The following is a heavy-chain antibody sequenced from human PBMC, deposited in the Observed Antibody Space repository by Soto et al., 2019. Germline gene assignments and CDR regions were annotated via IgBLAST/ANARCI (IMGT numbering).Heavy chain of an antibody. V-gene: IGHV1-18*01. CDR1: GYTFTSYG. D-gene: IGHD3-16*01. CDR2: LNPYSGAT. Sequence: GASVKVSCKASGYTFTSYGISWVRQAPGQGLEWMGWLNPYSGATTYAPKYQGRITLTRDTSLSTSYMELIGLKSDDTAVYYCATAKRGTVSLLTAWGQGTLVTVSS. CDR3: ATAKRGTVSLLTA. J-gene: IGHJ5*01.